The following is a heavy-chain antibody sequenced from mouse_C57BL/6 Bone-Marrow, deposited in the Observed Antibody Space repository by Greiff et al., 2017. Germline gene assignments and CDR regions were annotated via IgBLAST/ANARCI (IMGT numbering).Heavy chain of an antibody. CDR2: ISDGGSYT. D-gene: IGHD4-1*01. CDR3: ARGPLGRDYFDD. V-gene: IGHV5-4*03. J-gene: IGHJ2*01. Sequence: EVMLVESGGGLVKPGGSLKLSCAASGFTFSSYAMSWVRQTPEKRLEWVATISDGGSYTYYPDNVKGRFTISRDNAKNNLYLQMSHLKSEDTAMYYCARGPLGRDYFDDWGQGTTLTVSS. CDR1: GFTFSSYA.